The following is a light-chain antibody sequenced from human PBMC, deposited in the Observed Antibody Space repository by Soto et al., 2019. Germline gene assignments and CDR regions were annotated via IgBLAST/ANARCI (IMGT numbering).Light chain of an antibody. CDR1: QSLNNW. Sequence: DIQMTQSPSTLSASVGDRVTITCWASQSLNNWLAWYQQKPGKPPKLLISKASNLESGVPARFSGSGSETEFTLTISSLQPDDFATYYCQQYTSYSLLTFAGGTRVDIK. CDR3: QQYTSYSLLT. CDR2: KAS. V-gene: IGKV1-5*03. J-gene: IGKJ4*01.